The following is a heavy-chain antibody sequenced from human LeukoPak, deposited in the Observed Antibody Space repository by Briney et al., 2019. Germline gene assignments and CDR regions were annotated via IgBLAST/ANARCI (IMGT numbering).Heavy chain of an antibody. Sequence: APVKVSCKASGYTFTSYGISWVRQSPGQGLEWMGWISAYNVNTNYAQKLPGRVHMTTDTSTSTAYIELRSLRSDDTDVYYCASPMGGLRLGELSHWGQGTLVTVSS. V-gene: IGHV1-18*01. J-gene: IGHJ4*02. D-gene: IGHD3-16*02. CDR2: ISAYNVNT. CDR1: GYTFTSYG. CDR3: ASPMGGLRLGELSH.